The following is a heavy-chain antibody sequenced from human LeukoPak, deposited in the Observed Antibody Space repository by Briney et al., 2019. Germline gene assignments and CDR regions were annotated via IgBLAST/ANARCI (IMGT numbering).Heavy chain of an antibody. D-gene: IGHD2-2*01. J-gene: IGHJ3*02. CDR1: GFTFSNYN. CDR2: ISNDGKIK. V-gene: IGHV3-30*04. CDR3: ARDLSGRSGDCSNTNCYVGAFDS. Sequence: GGSLRLSCAASGFTFSNYNMHWVRQAPGKGLEWVAVISNDGKIKYYADSVKGRFTISRDNSKKTLYLQMNSLRAEDTAVYYCARDLSGRSGDCSNTNCYVGAFDSWGQGTMVTVSS.